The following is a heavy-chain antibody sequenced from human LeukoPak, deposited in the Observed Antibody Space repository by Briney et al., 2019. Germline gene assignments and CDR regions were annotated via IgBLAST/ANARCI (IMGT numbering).Heavy chain of an antibody. Sequence: ASVRVSCKASGYTFTGYYMHWVRQAPGQGLEWMGWINPNSGGTNYAQKFQGRVTMTRNTSISTAYMELSRLRSDDTAVYYCARVRPGGTVAGSPRGWFDPWGQGTLVTVSS. J-gene: IGHJ5*02. CDR1: GYTFTGYY. CDR2: INPNSGGT. D-gene: IGHD6-19*01. CDR3: ARVRPGGTVAGSPRGWFDP. V-gene: IGHV1-2*02.